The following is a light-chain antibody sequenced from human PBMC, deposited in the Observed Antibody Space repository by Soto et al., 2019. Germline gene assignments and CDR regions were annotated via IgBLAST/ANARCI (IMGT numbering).Light chain of an antibody. CDR3: SSYAGSNKLL. V-gene: IGLV2-8*01. CDR2: EVS. Sequence: QSALTKPPSASGSPGQSVTISCTGTSSDVGGYNYVSWYQQHPGKAPKLMIYEVSKRPSGVPDRFSGSKSGNTASLTVSGLQAEDEADYYCSSYAGSNKLLFGGGTKLTVL. J-gene: IGLJ2*01. CDR1: SSDVGGYNY.